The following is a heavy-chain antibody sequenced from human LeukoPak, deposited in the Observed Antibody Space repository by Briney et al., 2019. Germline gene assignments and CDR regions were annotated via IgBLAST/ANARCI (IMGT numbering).Heavy chain of an antibody. CDR1: GFTFSSYG. D-gene: IGHD3-3*01. V-gene: IGHV1-2*02. CDR3: ARDRTRELRFLEWLTVDV. J-gene: IGHJ6*04. Sequence: GGSLRLSCAASGFTFSSYGMHWVRQAPGQGLEWMGWINPNSGGTNYAQKFQGRVTMTRDTSISTAYMELSRLRSDDTAVYYCARDRTRELRFLEWLTVDVWGKGTTVTVSS. CDR2: INPNSGGT.